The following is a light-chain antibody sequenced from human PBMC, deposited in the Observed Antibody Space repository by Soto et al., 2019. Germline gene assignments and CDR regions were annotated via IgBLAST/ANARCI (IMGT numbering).Light chain of an antibody. CDR1: QSVSCN. CDR2: GAS. J-gene: IGKJ5*01. CDR3: QQNNNWALT. V-gene: IGKV3-15*01. Sequence: EIVMTQSPATLSVSPGERATLSCRASQSVSCNLAWYQQKPGQAPRLLIYGASSRATGIPVRSSGGGSGAEFTLTISSLSSEVFAVYYYQQNNNWALTFGQGTRLEIK.